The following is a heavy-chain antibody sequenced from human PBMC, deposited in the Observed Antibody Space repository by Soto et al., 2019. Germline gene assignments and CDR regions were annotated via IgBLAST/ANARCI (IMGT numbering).Heavy chain of an antibody. V-gene: IGHV3-21*01. J-gene: IGHJ4*02. CDR2: ISSSSSYI. Sequence: GGSLRLSCAASGFTFSSYSMNWVRQAPGKGLEWVSSISSSSSYIYYADSVKGRFTISRDNAKNSLYLQMNSLRAEDTAVYYCARDPGVGATTYFDYWGQGTLVTVSS. D-gene: IGHD1-26*01. CDR3: ARDPGVGATTYFDY. CDR1: GFTFSSYS.